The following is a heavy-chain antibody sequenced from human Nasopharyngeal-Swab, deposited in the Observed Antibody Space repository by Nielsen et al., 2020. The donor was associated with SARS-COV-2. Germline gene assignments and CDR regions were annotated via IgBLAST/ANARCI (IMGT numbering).Heavy chain of an antibody. D-gene: IGHD1-26*01. CDR3: ARSNSGSYSAAFDI. Sequence: GESLKISCAASGFTFSSYAMHWVRQAPGKGLEWVAVISYDGSNKYYADSVKGRFTISRDNSKNTLYLQMNSLRGEDTAVYYCARSNSGSYSAAFDIWGQVTMVTVSS. J-gene: IGHJ3*02. V-gene: IGHV3-30-3*01. CDR1: GFTFSSYA. CDR2: ISYDGSNK.